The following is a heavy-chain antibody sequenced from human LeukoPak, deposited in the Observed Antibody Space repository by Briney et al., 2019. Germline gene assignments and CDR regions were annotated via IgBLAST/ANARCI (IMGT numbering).Heavy chain of an antibody. CDR3: VRFALTSSLDH. Sequence: GESLKISCKISGYKLTSNWIGWVRQVPGKGLEWMGLIYPGYSGAKYSPSFQGQVTLSVDASISTAYLQLSGLRASDTAIYYCVRFALTSSLDHWGQGTLVTVSS. V-gene: IGHV5-51*01. CDR2: IYPGYSGA. J-gene: IGHJ5*02. CDR1: GYKLTSNW. D-gene: IGHD6-13*01.